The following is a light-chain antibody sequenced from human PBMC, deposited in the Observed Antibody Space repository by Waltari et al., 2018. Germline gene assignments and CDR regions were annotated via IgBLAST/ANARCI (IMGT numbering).Light chain of an antibody. V-gene: IGKV1-39*01. J-gene: IGKJ3*01. CDR3: LQTSTTPFV. Sequence: DIQVTQSPSSLSASVGDRVTITCRTSQDITTYLNWYQHRPGKAPHLLIYAASDLQSGVPSRFSGSGSGTDFTLTIDSLQPADFATYYCLQTSTTPFVFGPGTRVDIK. CDR2: AAS. CDR1: QDITTY.